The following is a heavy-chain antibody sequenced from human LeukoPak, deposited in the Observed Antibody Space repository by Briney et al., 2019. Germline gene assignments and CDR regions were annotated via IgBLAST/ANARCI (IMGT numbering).Heavy chain of an antibody. J-gene: IGHJ4*02. Sequence: ASVKVSCKASGYTFTRYYMHWVRQAPGQGLEWMGWTNPNSGGTNYAQKFQGRVTMTRDTSISTAYMELSRLKSDDTAVYYCARDRDWNLDYWGQGTLVTVSS. D-gene: IGHD1-1*01. CDR3: ARDRDWNLDY. CDR2: TNPNSGGT. CDR1: GYTFTRYY. V-gene: IGHV1-2*02.